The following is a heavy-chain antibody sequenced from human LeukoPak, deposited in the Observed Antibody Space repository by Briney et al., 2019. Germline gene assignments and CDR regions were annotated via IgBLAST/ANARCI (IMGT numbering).Heavy chain of an antibody. V-gene: IGHV4-34*01. CDR3: ARVSGRNNWFDP. CDR1: GGSFSGYY. J-gene: IGHJ5*02. CDR2: INHSGST. Sequence: SETLSLTCAVYGGSFSGYYWSWIRQPPGKGLEWIGEINHSGSTNYNPSLKSRVTISVDTSKNQFSLKLSSVTAADTAVYYCARVSGRNNWFDPWGQGTLVTVSS. D-gene: IGHD2-15*01.